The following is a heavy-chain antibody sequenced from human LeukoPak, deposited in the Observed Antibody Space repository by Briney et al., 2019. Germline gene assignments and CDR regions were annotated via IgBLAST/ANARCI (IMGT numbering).Heavy chain of an antibody. J-gene: IGHJ4*02. V-gene: IGHV3-30-3*01. D-gene: IGHD2-15*01. Sequence: GGSLRLSCVASGFTFSSYWMHWVRQAPGKGLEWVAVISYDGSNKYYADSVKGRFTISRDNSKNTLYLQMNSLRVEDTAVYYCARDLWSTLDYWGQGTLVTVSS. CDR3: ARDLWSTLDY. CDR2: ISYDGSNK. CDR1: GFTFSSYW.